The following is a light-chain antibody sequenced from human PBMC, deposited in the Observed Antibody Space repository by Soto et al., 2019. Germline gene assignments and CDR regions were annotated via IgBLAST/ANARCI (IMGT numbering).Light chain of an antibody. CDR2: GVS. Sequence: EIVMTQSPATLSVSPGERATLSCRASQTISNNLAWYQQKPGQAPRLLIYGVSTRATGIPSRFSGSGSGTDFTLTISSLQSEDFAVYYCQQYDNWPQTFGQGTKVEIK. CDR1: QTISNN. CDR3: QQYDNWPQT. J-gene: IGKJ1*01. V-gene: IGKV3-15*01.